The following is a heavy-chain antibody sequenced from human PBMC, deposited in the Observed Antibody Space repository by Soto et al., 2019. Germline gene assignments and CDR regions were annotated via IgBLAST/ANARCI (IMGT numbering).Heavy chain of an antibody. Sequence: QVQLVQSGAEVKKPGASVKVSCKASGYTFTSYDINWVRQATGQGLEWMGWMNPNSGNTGYAQKFQGRVTMTRNTSISTAYMELSSLRSEDTAVYYCSREITAYWYFDLWGRGTLVTVSS. D-gene: IGHD3-16*01. CDR3: SREITAYWYFDL. V-gene: IGHV1-8*01. J-gene: IGHJ2*01. CDR2: MNPNSGNT. CDR1: GYTFTSYD.